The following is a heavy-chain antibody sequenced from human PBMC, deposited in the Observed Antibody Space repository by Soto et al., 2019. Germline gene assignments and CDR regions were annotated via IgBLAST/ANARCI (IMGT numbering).Heavy chain of an antibody. J-gene: IGHJ6*02. CDR1: GGSISSYY. Sequence: PSETLSLTCTVSGGSISSYYWSWIRQPPGKGLEWIGYIYYSGSTNYNPSLKSRVTISVDTSKNQFSLKLSSVTAADTAVYYCASPVVAATWGYYYYYGMDVWGQGTTVTVSS. V-gene: IGHV4-59*01. CDR3: ASPVVAATWGYYYYYGMDV. D-gene: IGHD2-15*01. CDR2: IYYSGST.